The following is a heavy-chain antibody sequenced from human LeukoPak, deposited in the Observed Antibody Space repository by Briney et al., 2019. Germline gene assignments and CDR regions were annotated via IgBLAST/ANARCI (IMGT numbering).Heavy chain of an antibody. D-gene: IGHD2-21*02. J-gene: IGHJ5*02. V-gene: IGHV3-48*03. CDR2: ISSSGSAI. CDR3: AREKTACGGDCDGS. CDR1: GFTLSNE. Sequence: GGSLRLSCAASGFTLSNEMNWVRQAPGQGLEWVAYISSSGSAIHYADSVKRRYNISRDNAKNPLFLQMNSLRAEDTAVYCCAREKTACGGDCDGSWGQGTLVTVSS.